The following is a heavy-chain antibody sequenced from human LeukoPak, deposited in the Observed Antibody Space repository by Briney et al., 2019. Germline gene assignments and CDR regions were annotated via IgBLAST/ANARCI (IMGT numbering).Heavy chain of an antibody. Sequence: GGSLRLSCVASGFYFGGHAMHWLRQAPGKGLEWVAYITYGSDTIFYADSVKGRFTVSRDNAKNSLYLQMDSLRAEDTAVYYCARQKPSTFRQYGRGRPLDSWGQGTLVTVSS. CDR2: ITYGSDTI. CDR1: GFYFGGHA. J-gene: IGHJ4*02. CDR3: ARQKPSTFRQYGRGRPLDS. V-gene: IGHV3-48*04. D-gene: IGHD4-11*01.